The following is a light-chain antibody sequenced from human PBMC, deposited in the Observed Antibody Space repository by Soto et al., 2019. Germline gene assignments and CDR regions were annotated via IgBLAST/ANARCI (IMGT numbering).Light chain of an antibody. V-gene: IGLV6-57*04. CDR1: SGSIASNY. CDR3: QSYDSSNPVV. Sequence: NFMLTQPHSVSESPGKTVTISCTRTSGSIASNYVRWYQQRPGSAPTTLIYEDDQRPSGVPDRFSGSIDRSSNSASLTISGLKTEDEADYYCQSYDSSNPVVFGGGTKVTVL. CDR2: EDD. J-gene: IGLJ2*01.